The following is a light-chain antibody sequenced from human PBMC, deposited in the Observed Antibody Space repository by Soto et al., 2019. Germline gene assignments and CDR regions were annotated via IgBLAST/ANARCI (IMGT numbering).Light chain of an antibody. J-gene: IGKJ4*01. CDR2: KAS. CDR3: QQYNTYPLT. Sequence: DIQMTQSPSTLSASVGVRVTITCRASQSISTWLAWYQQKPGKAPKLLIYKASSLEGGVPSRFSGSGPGTEFNITVSSLQPDDFAASYCQQYNTYPLTFGGGTTVEIK. CDR1: QSISTW. V-gene: IGKV1-5*03.